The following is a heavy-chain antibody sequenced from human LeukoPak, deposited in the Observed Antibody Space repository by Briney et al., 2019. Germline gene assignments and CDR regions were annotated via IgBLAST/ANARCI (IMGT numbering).Heavy chain of an antibody. V-gene: IGHV4-30-2*01. J-gene: IGHJ4*02. CDR3: ARHGGSWSFDY. Sequence: PSETLSLTCTVSGGSISSGGYYWSWIRQPPGKGLEWIGYIYRSGSTYYNPSLKSRVTISVDRSKNQFSLKLSSVTAADTAVYYCARHGGSWSFDYWGQGTLVTVSS. CDR1: GGSISSGGYY. D-gene: IGHD5-24*01. CDR2: IYRSGST.